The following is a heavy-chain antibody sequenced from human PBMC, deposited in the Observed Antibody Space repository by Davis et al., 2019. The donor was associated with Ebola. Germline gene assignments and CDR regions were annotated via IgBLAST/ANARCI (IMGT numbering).Heavy chain of an antibody. CDR2: LSNVGSNE. CDR3: ARDMRGLRFLEWLPFDS. V-gene: IGHV3-30-3*01. Sequence: GESLKISCAASGFTFNDYAMHWVRQAPGKGLEWVAVLSNVGSNEYYADSVKGRFTISTDSSKNTLYLQMNSLRAEDTAVYYCARDMRGLRFLEWLPFDSWGQGTLVTVSS. J-gene: IGHJ4*02. CDR1: GFTFNDYA. D-gene: IGHD3-3*01.